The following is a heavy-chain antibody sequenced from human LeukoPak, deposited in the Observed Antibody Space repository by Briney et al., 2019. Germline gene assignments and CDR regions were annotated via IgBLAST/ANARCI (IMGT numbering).Heavy chain of an antibody. CDR2: IIPIFGTA. D-gene: IGHD3-3*01. Sequence: SVKVSCKASGGTFSSYAISWVRQAPGQGLEWMGGIIPIFGTANYAQKFQGRVTITTDESTSTAYMELSSLRSEDTAVYYCAKGPGFLETNWFDPWGQGTLVTVSS. V-gene: IGHV1-69*05. CDR1: GGTFSSYA. CDR3: AKGPGFLETNWFDP. J-gene: IGHJ5*02.